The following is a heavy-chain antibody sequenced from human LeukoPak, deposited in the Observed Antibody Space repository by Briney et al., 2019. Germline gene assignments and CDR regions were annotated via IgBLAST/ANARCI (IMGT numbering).Heavy chain of an antibody. V-gene: IGHV3-15*01. CDR1: GFTFSNAW. J-gene: IGHJ4*02. CDR2: ITSKTDGGTT. Sequence: GGSLRLSCAASGFTFSNAWMSWVRQAPGKGLEWVGRITSKTDGGTTDYAAPVKGRFTISRDDSKTQLYLKMNSRKTENPAVYSCTRQSDYWGQGTLVAVSS. CDR3: TRQSDY.